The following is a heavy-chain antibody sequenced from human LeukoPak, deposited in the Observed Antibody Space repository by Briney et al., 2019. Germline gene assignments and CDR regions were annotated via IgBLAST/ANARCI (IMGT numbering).Heavy chain of an antibody. D-gene: IGHD1-14*01. CDR1: GGSISGYY. CDR3: ARESITGTTLDY. J-gene: IGHJ4*02. CDR2: IYYSGNT. Sequence: PSETLSLTCTVSGGSISGYYWVWIRQPPRKGLEWIGYIYYSGNTNYNPSLKSRVTISVDTSKNQFSLKLSSVTAADTAVYYCARESITGTTLDYWGQGTLVTVSS. V-gene: IGHV4-59*12.